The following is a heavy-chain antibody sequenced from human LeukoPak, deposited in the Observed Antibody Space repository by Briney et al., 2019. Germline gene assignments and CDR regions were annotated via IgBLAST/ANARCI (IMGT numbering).Heavy chain of an antibody. J-gene: IGHJ4*02. V-gene: IGHV3-7*01. Sequence: GGSLRLSCTASGFTFSTHPMSWVRQAPGKGLEWVANIKQDGSEKYYVDSVKGRFTISRDNAKNSLFLQMNSLRAEDTAVYYCARLTIYWGQGTLVTVSS. CDR1: GFTFSTHP. D-gene: IGHD1/OR15-1a*01. CDR2: IKQDGSEK. CDR3: ARLTIY.